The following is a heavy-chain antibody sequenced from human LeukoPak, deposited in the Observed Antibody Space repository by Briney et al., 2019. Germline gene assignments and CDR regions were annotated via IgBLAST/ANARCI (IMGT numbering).Heavy chain of an antibody. CDR3: ARDGGPNMVRGVNSLGV. V-gene: IGHV4-59*01. CDR1: GGSISSYY. CDR2: IYYSGST. Sequence: SETLSLTCTVSGGSISSYYWSWIRQPPGKGLEWIGYIYYSGSTNYSPSLKSRVTISVDTSKNQFSLKLSSVTAADTAVYYCARDGGPNMVRGVNSLGVWGKGTTVTVSS. J-gene: IGHJ6*04. D-gene: IGHD3-10*01.